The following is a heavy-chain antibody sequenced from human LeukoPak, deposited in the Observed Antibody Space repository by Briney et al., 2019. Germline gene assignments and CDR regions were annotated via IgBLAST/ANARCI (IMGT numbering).Heavy chain of an antibody. CDR3: ARGIGYCSSTSCFSYFDY. Sequence: SETLSLTCTVSGGPISSYYWSWIRQPPGKGLEWIGSIYYSGSTNYNPSLKSRVTISVDTSKNQFPLKLTSVTAADTAVYYCARGIGYCSSTSCFSYFDYWGQGTLVTVSS. CDR2: IYYSGST. CDR1: GGPISSYY. D-gene: IGHD2-2*01. V-gene: IGHV4-59*01. J-gene: IGHJ4*02.